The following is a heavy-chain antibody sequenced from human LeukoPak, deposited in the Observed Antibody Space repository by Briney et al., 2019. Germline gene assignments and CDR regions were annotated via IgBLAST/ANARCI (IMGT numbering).Heavy chain of an antibody. D-gene: IGHD2-15*01. V-gene: IGHV3-21*01. J-gene: IGHJ4*02. CDR3: ARERVYCSGGSCYGGGANN. CDR2: ISSSSSCI. Sequence: GGSLRLSCATSGFTFSSYSMNWVRQAPGKGLEWVSSISSSSSCIYYADSVKGRFTISRDNAKNSLYLQMNSLRAEDTAVYYCARERVYCSGGSCYGGGANNWGQGTLVTVSS. CDR1: GFTFSSYS.